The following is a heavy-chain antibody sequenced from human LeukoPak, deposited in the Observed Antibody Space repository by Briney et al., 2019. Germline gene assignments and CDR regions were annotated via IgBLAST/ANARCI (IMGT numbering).Heavy chain of an antibody. J-gene: IGHJ4*02. Sequence: SVKVSCMASGGTFSSYTISWVRQAPGQGLEGMGRIIPILGIANYAQKFQGRVTITADKSTSTAYMELSSMRSEDTAEYYCASSLSGSYASDYWGQGTLVTVSS. CDR1: GGTFSSYT. CDR3: ASSLSGSYASDY. CDR2: IIPILGIA. V-gene: IGHV1-69*02. D-gene: IGHD1-26*01.